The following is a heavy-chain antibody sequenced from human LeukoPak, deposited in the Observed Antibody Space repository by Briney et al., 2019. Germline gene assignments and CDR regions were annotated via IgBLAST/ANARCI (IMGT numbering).Heavy chain of an antibody. D-gene: IGHD3-22*01. V-gene: IGHV4-59*01. CDR1: GESFSGYY. CDR2: IYYSGST. J-gene: IGHJ3*02. CDR3: ARVDHYYDSSGYYSGAFDI. Sequence: SETLSLTCVVYGESFSGYYWSWIRQPPGKGLEWIGYIYYSGSTNYNPSLKSRVTISVDTSKNQFSLKLSSVTAADTAVYYCARVDHYYDSSGYYSGAFDIWGQGTMVTVSS.